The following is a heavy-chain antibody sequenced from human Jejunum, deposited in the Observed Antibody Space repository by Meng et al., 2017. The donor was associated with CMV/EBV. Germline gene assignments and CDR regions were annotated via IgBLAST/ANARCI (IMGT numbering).Heavy chain of an antibody. V-gene: IGHV4-39*07. CDR3: ARGLSTSSSGY. CDR1: GDSISSSNYY. Sequence: QLQLQESGQELVKPSETLSLLCTVSGDSISSSNYYWGWIRQSPGKGLEWIGSIYYTGSTYYNPSLKSRLTISIDTSKNQFSLKLSSVTAADTAIYDCARGLSTSSSGYWGQGTLVTVSS. J-gene: IGHJ4*02. CDR2: IYYTGST. D-gene: IGHD6-6*01.